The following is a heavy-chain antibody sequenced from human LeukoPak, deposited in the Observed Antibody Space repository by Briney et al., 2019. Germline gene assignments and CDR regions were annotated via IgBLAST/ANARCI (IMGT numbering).Heavy chain of an antibody. Sequence: GGSLRLSCAASGFTFSSFWMGWVRQAPGKGLEWLANVKQDGSEKYYVDSVKGRFTISRDNAKNSLYLQMNSLRAEDTAVYYCVRVAVAGILWGQGTLVTVSS. D-gene: IGHD6-19*01. V-gene: IGHV3-7*01. CDR2: VKQDGSEK. J-gene: IGHJ4*02. CDR3: VRVAVAGIL. CDR1: GFTFSSFW.